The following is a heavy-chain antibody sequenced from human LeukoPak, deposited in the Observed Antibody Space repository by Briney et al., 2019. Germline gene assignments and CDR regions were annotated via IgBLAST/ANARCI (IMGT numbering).Heavy chain of an antibody. Sequence: KSGGSLSLSCAASGFIFSTYSMNWVRQAPGKGLEWVSSISSSGTYIFYADSVKGRFTISRDNSKNTLYLQMNSLRAEDTAVYYCARRAGAYSHPYDYWGQGTLVTVSS. CDR1: GFIFSTYS. D-gene: IGHD4/OR15-4a*01. V-gene: IGHV3-21*04. CDR3: ARRAGAYSHPYDY. CDR2: ISSSGTYI. J-gene: IGHJ4*02.